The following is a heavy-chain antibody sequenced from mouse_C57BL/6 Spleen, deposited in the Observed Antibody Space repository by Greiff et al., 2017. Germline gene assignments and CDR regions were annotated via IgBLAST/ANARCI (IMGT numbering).Heavy chain of an antibody. CDR3: TRLGDDEAWFAY. CDR1: GYTFTSYW. CDR2: IYPGNSDT. J-gene: IGHJ3*01. D-gene: IGHD4-1*01. Sequence: EVQLQESGTVLARPGASVKMSCKTSGYTFTSYWMHWVKQRPGQGLEWIGAIYPGNSDTSYTQKFKGKAKLTAVTSASTAYMELSRLTSEDSAVYYCTRLGDDEAWFAYWGQGTLVTVSA. V-gene: IGHV1-5*01.